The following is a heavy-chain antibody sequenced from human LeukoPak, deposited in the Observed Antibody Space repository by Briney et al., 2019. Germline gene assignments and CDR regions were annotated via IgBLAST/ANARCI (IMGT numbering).Heavy chain of an antibody. Sequence: GGSLRLSCAVSGFTFSGFWMSWSRQAPGKGLEWVASLNSDGSEGYYADVVKGRFTISRDNAKNSLYLQINSLRAEDTAVYYCARSSYSSSSSVWGQGTMVTVSS. CDR1: GFTFSGFW. V-gene: IGHV3-7*03. CDR3: ARSSYSSSSSV. J-gene: IGHJ3*01. D-gene: IGHD6-6*01. CDR2: LNSDGSEG.